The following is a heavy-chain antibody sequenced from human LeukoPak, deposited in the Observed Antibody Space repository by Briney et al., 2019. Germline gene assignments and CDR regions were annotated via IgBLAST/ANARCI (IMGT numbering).Heavy chain of an antibody. CDR3: ARVSWFPGTSYYYMDV. CDR2: IYYSGST. CDR1: GGSISSYY. D-gene: IGHD1-1*01. Sequence: SETLSLTCTVSGGSISSYYWSWIRQPPGKGLEWIGYIYYSGSTKYNPSLKSRVTISVDTSKNQFSLKLSSVTAADTAVYYCARVSWFPGTSYYYMDVWGKGTTVTVSS. V-gene: IGHV4-59*01. J-gene: IGHJ6*03.